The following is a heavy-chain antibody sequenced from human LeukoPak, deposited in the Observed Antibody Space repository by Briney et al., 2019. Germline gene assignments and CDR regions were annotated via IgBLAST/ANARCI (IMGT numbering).Heavy chain of an antibody. Sequence: GGSLRLSCAASGFTFSSYAMSWVRQAPGKGLEWVSAISGSGGSTYYADSVKGRFTISRDNSKNTLYLQVNSLRAEDTAVYYCAKDLEEAVAGTWDYWGQGTLVTVSS. CDR2: ISGSGGST. CDR1: GFTFSSYA. D-gene: IGHD6-19*01. J-gene: IGHJ4*02. V-gene: IGHV3-23*01. CDR3: AKDLEEAVAGTWDY.